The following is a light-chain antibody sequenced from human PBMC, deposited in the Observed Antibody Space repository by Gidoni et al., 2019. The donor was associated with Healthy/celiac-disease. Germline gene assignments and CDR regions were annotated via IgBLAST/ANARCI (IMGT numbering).Light chain of an antibody. Sequence: EIVMMQSPATLSVSPGERATLSCRASQRVSSNLAWYQQKPGQAPRLLIYGASTRATGIPARFSGSGSGTEFTLTISSLQSEDFAVYYCQQYNNWPPLTFGQGTRLEIK. J-gene: IGKJ5*01. CDR3: QQYNNWPPLT. CDR1: QRVSSN. V-gene: IGKV3D-15*01. CDR2: GAS.